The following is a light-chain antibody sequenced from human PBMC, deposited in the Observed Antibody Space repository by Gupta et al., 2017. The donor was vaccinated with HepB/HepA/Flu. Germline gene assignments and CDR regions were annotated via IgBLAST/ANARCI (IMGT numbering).Light chain of an antibody. CDR3: CSYAGPFSWV. CDR1: SSDVGSHNL. V-gene: IGLV2-23*02. CDR2: EVN. J-gene: IGLJ3*02. Sequence: QSDLTQYASVSGSPGQSITISCTGTSSDVGSHNLVSWYQQHPGKAPKLIIYEVNKWPSGVSNRFSGSKSGNTASLTISGLQAEDEADYYCCSYAGPFSWVFGGGTKLTVL.